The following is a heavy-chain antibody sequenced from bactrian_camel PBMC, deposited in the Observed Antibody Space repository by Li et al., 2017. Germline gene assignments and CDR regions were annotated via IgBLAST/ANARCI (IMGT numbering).Heavy chain of an antibody. J-gene: IGHJ6*01. CDR1: GKTNVLNC. V-gene: IGHV3S63*01. Sequence: HVQLVESGGDSVEAGGSLNLSCAAIGKTNVLNCMGWFRQAPGKEREGVAVITRIHGGTAYADSVKGRFTISQDNAKSTVYLQMDSLKPEDTAMYYCAARTRGGTWCGLLTSMYFSWGQGTQVTVS. CDR2: ITRIHGGT. CDR3: AARTRGGTWCGLLTSMYFS. D-gene: IGHD3*01.